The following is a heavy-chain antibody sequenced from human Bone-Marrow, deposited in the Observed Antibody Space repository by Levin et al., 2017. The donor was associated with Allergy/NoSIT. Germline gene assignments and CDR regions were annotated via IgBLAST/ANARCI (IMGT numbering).Heavy chain of an antibody. Sequence: LSLTCVASGFTFSSHYIHWVRHSPGKSLVWVANIKGDGTWTDYADSVKGRFTTSRDNAKNTVYLQMNSLRAEDTAVYYCVRGTTAWKGVDYWGQGTLVTVSS. V-gene: IGHV3-74*01. CDR2: IKGDGTWT. CDR1: GFTFSSHY. J-gene: IGHJ4*02. D-gene: IGHD1-14*01. CDR3: VRGTTAWKGVDY.